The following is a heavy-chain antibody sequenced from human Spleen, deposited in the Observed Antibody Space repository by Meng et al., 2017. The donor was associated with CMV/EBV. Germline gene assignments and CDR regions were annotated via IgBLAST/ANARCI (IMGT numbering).Heavy chain of an antibody. CDR2: LYPGDSDT. Sequence: GESLKISCKGSGYSFTSYWIGWVRQMPGKGLEWMGILYPGDSDTRYSPSFQGQVTISADKSISSAYLQWSSLKASDTAMYYCARQSTEYYFDNWGQGTLVTVSS. V-gene: IGHV5-51*01. CDR1: GYSFTSYW. J-gene: IGHJ4*02. D-gene: IGHD1-14*01. CDR3: ARQSTEYYFDN.